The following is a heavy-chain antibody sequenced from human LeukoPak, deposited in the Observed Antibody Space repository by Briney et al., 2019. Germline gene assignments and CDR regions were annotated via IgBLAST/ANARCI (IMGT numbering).Heavy chain of an antibody. CDR2: INPNSGGT. J-gene: IGHJ3*02. D-gene: IGHD3-22*01. Sequence: ASVKVSCKASGYTFTCYYMHWVRQAPGQGLEWMGWINPNSGGTNYAQKFQGRVTMTRDTSISTAYMELSRLRSDDTAVYYCARELPDSSGYYSHFDIWGQGTMVTVSS. V-gene: IGHV1-2*02. CDR1: GYTFTCYY. CDR3: ARELPDSSGYYSHFDI.